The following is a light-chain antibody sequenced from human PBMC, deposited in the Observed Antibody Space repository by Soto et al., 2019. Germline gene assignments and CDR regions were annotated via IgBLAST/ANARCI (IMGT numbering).Light chain of an antibody. CDR3: QQYYGSSGT. CDR1: QNILYSSNNKNY. Sequence: DIVMTQSPDSLAVSLGERATINCKSSQNILYSSNNKNYLAWYQQKPGQPPKLLIYWASTRESGVPDRFSGRGSGTDFTITISSLQAEDMAVYYCQQYYGSSGTLGQGTKVEIK. V-gene: IGKV4-1*01. J-gene: IGKJ1*01. CDR2: WAS.